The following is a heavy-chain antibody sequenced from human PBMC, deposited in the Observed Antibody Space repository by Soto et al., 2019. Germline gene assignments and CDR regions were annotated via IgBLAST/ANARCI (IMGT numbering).Heavy chain of an antibody. CDR2: INHSGGT. Sequence: QVQLQQWGAGLLKPSETLSLTCAVYGGSFSGYYWSWIRQPPGKGLEWMGEINHSGGTNYNPSLKRRVNISVDPSKNQFSLKLSSVTAADTAVYYCARGLYCGGDCYSPYFSYWGQGTLVPVSS. V-gene: IGHV4-34*01. J-gene: IGHJ4*02. CDR1: GGSFSGYY. CDR3: ARGLYCGGDCYSPYFSY. D-gene: IGHD2-21*02.